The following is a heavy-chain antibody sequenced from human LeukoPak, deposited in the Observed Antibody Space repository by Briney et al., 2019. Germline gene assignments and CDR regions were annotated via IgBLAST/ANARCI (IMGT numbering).Heavy chain of an antibody. CDR3: ARFKRAGGWSYFDY. CDR2: INHSGST. J-gene: IGHJ4*02. CDR1: GGSISSYY. D-gene: IGHD6-19*01. Sequence: PSETLSLTCTVSGGSISSYYWSWIRQPPGKGLEWIGEINHSGSTNYNPSLKSRVTISADTSKNQFSLKLSSMTAADTAVYYCARFKRAGGWSYFDYWGQGTLVTVSS. V-gene: IGHV4-34*01.